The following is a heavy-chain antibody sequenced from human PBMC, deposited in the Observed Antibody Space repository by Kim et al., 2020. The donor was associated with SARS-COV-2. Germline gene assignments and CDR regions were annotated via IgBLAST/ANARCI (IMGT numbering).Heavy chain of an antibody. CDR3: ARGLGRDAFDI. V-gene: IGHV1-2*02. J-gene: IGHJ3*02. CDR2: T. D-gene: IGHD3-16*01. Sequence: TNYAQRFQGRVTMTRDTSISTAYMELGRLRSDDTAVYYCARGLGRDAFDIWGQGTMVTVSS.